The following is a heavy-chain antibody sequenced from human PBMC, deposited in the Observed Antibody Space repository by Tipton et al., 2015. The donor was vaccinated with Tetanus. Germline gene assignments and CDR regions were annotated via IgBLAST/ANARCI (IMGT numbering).Heavy chain of an antibody. V-gene: IGHV5-51*01. CDR3: ARHPRGNAGNPLYYFDH. J-gene: IGHJ4*02. CDR2: IYPDDSDT. CDR1: GYAFTKYW. D-gene: IGHD4-23*01. Sequence: QLVQSGAELKKPGESLKISCKGSGYAFTKYWIGWVRQMPGKGLEWMGIIYPDDSDTRYSPSFQGQVTVSADRAINTAYLQWSSLQASDTAMYFCARHPRGNAGNPLYYFDHWGQGTLVTVSS.